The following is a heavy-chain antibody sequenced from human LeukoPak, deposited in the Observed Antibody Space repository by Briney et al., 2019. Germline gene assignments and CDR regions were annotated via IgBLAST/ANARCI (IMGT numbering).Heavy chain of an antibody. Sequence: GGSLRLSCAASGFTFSSYAMHWVRQAPGKGLEYVSAISSNGGSTYYANSVKGRFTISRDNSKNTLYLQMGSLRAEDMAVYYCARMSYCVGDCYSNHFDYWGPGTLVTVSS. CDR1: GFTFSSYA. J-gene: IGHJ4*02. D-gene: IGHD2-21*01. CDR3: ARMSYCVGDCYSNHFDY. CDR2: ISSNGGST. V-gene: IGHV3-64*01.